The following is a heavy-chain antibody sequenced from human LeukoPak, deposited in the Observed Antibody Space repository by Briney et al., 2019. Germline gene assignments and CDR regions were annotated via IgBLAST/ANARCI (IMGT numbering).Heavy chain of an antibody. CDR3: ARGGYSGYA. Sequence: PGGSLRLSCTASGFTFSSYSMNWVRQAPGKGLEWVSYISGSGTSIYDADSVKGRFTISRDNAKNSLYLQMNSLRAEDTAVYYCARGGYSGYAWGQGTLVTVSS. D-gene: IGHD5-12*01. J-gene: IGHJ5*02. CDR1: GFTFSSYS. V-gene: IGHV3-48*04. CDR2: ISGSGTSI.